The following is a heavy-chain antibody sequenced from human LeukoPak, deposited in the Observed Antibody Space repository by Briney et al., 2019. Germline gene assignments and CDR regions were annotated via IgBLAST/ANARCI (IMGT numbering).Heavy chain of an antibody. V-gene: IGHV3-21*01. CDR1: GFTFSSYS. J-gene: IGHJ4*02. CDR2: INSLSNYI. Sequence: GGSLRLSCAASGFTFSSYSMNLVRQAPGKGLEGVSSINSLSNYIYYADSVKGRFTISSDNAKNSLYLQMNSLRAEDTAVYYCARDSHSRSWYSEFDYWGQGTLVTVSS. D-gene: IGHD6-13*01. CDR3: ARDSHSRSWYSEFDY.